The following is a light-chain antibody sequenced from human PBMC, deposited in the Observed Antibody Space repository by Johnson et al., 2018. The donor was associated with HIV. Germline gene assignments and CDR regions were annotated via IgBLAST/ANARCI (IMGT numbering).Light chain of an antibody. CDR3: GTWDSSLSAGGYV. J-gene: IGLJ1*01. CDR2: ENN. CDR1: SSNIGNNY. V-gene: IGLV1-51*01. Sequence: QSVLTQPPSVSAAPGQKVTISCSGSSSNIGNNYVSWYQQLPGTAPKLLIYENNKRPSGIPDRLSGSKSGTSDTLGITGLQTGDEADYYCGTWDSSLSAGGYVFGTGTKVTVL.